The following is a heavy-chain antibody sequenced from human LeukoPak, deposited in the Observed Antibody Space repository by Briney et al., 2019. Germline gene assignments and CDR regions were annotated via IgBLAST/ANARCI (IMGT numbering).Heavy chain of an antibody. V-gene: IGHV3-7*01. D-gene: IGHD6-13*01. CDR2: IRQDGSEK. CDR1: GFTFSSYS. Sequence: GGSLRLSCAASGFTFSSYSMNWVRQAPGKGLEWVARIRQDGSEKTYVDSVKGRFTVSRDNTKNSLSLQVNSLRVEDTAVYYCARDGTAAGLYFDLWGQGTLVTVSS. CDR3: ARDGTAAGLYFDL. J-gene: IGHJ4*01.